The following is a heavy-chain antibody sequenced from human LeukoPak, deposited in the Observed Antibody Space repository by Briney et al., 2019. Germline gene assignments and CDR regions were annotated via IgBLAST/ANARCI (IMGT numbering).Heavy chain of an antibody. J-gene: IGHJ4*02. D-gene: IGHD6-6*01. V-gene: IGHV3-66*02. CDR3: AREEYSSSQYYFDY. CDR2: IYSGGST. Sequence: GGSLRLFCAASGFTVSSNYMSWVRQAPGKGLEWVSVIYSGGSTYYADSVKGRFTISRDNSKNTLYLQMNSLRAEDTAVYYCAREEYSSSQYYFDYWGQGTLVTVSS. CDR1: GFTVSSNY.